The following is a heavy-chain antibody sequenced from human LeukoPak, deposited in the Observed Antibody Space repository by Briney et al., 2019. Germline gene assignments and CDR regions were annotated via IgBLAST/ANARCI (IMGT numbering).Heavy chain of an antibody. CDR3: ARRGSGRNWFDP. CDR2: ISYTGRT. J-gene: IGHJ5*02. Sequence: SETLSLTCTVSGGSISSSSYYWGWIRQPPGKGLEWIASISYTGRTYYNPSLRSRITMSVDTSKNQFSLRLSSVTAADTAVYHCARRGSGRNWFDPWGQGTLVTVSS. D-gene: IGHD1-26*01. CDR1: GGSISSSSYY. V-gene: IGHV4-39*01.